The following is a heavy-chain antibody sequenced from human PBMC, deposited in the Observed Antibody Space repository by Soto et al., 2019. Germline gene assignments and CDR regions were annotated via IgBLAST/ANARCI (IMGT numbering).Heavy chain of an antibody. D-gene: IGHD4-17*01. CDR1: GYTFTSYA. V-gene: IGHV1-3*01. J-gene: IGHJ4*02. Sequence: ASVKVSCKASGYTFTSYAMHWVRQAPGQRLEWMGWINAGNGNTKYSQKFQGRVTITRDTSASTAYMELSSLRSEDTAVYYCARDAAYGGNLPFEYWGQGTLVTVSS. CDR3: ARDAAYGGNLPFEY. CDR2: INAGNGNT.